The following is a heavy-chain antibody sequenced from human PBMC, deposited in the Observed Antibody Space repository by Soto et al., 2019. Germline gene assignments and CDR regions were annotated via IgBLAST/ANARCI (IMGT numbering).Heavy chain of an antibody. CDR2: IYYSGST. CDR3: ARRRELWPYYFDY. CDR1: GGSISSSSYY. J-gene: IGHJ4*02. D-gene: IGHD5-18*01. Sequence: SETLSLTCTVSGGSISSSSYYWGWIRQPPGKGLEWIGSIYYSGSTYYNPSLKSRVTISVDTSKNQFSLKLSSVTAADTAVYYCARRRELWPYYFDYWGQGTLVTVSS. V-gene: IGHV4-39*01.